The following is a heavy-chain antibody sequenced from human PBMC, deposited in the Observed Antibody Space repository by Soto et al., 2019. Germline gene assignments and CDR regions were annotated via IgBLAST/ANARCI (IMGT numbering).Heavy chain of an antibody. CDR3: ARAPPYSSGWPFDY. Sequence: SQTLSLTCAISGDSVSSNSAAWNWIRQSPSRGLEWLGRTYYRSKWYNDYAVSVKCRITINPDTSKNQFSLQLNSVTPEDTAVYYCARAPPYSSGWPFDYWGQGTLVTVSS. V-gene: IGHV6-1*01. J-gene: IGHJ4*02. CDR2: TYYRSKWYN. D-gene: IGHD6-19*01. CDR1: GDSVSSNSAA.